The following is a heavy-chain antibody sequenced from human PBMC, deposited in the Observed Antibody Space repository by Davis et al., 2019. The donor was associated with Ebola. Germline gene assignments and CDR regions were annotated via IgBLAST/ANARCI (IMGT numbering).Heavy chain of an antibody. V-gene: IGHV1-3*01. Sequence: AASVKVSCKASGYTFTSYAMHWVRQAPGQRLEWMGWINAGNGNTKYSQKFQGRVTITTDTSTSTAYMELSSLRSEDTAVYYCATGVAGTRWYYYYYDMDVWGQGTTVTVSS. J-gene: IGHJ6*02. CDR3: ATGVAGTRWYYYYYDMDV. D-gene: IGHD6-19*01. CDR1: GYTFTSYA. CDR2: INAGNGNT.